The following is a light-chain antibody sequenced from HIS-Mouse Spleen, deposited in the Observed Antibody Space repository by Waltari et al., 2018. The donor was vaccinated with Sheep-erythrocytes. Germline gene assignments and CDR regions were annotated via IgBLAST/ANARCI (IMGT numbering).Light chain of an antibody. V-gene: IGLV3-21*02. CDR2: DDS. J-gene: IGLJ2*01. CDR1: NIGSKS. Sequence: SYVLTQPPSVSVAPGQTARITCGGNNIGSKSVHWYQQKPGQAPGLVVYDDSDRPPGIPERFSGSNSGNTATLTISRVEAGDEADYYCQVWDSSSDHVVFGGGTKLTVL. CDR3: QVWDSSSDHVV.